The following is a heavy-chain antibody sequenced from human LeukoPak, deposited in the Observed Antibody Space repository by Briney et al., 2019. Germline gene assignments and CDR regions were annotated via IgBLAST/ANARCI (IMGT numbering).Heavy chain of an antibody. CDR3: ARANSWFDP. D-gene: IGHD4-11*01. Sequence: GSLRLSCAASGFTFSSYSMNWIRQPPGKGLEWIGSIYSSGSTYYNASLQSRVTISIETSKNQFSLKLSSVTAADTAVYYCARANSWFDPWGQGTLVTVSS. CDR1: GFTFSSYS. CDR2: IYSSGST. V-gene: IGHV4-39*07. J-gene: IGHJ5*02.